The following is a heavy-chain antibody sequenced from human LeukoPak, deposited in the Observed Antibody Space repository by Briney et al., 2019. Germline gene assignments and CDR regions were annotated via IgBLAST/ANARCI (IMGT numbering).Heavy chain of an antibody. J-gene: IGHJ4*02. D-gene: IGHD4-17*01. V-gene: IGHV1-18*04. Sequence: ASVTVSCKASGYTFTSYGISWVRQAPGQGLEWMGWISAYNGNTNYAQKLQGRVTMTTDTSTSTAYMELRSLRSDDTAVYYCARGIPTVTPFDYWGQGALVTVSS. CDR1: GYTFTSYG. CDR3: ARGIPTVTPFDY. CDR2: ISAYNGNT.